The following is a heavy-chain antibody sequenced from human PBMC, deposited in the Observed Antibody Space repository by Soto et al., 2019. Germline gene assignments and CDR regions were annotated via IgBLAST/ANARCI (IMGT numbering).Heavy chain of an antibody. V-gene: IGHV3-23*01. J-gene: IGHJ6*02. D-gene: IGHD3-3*02. CDR1: GLAFGNYA. CDR3: AKDLAFNYFYGMDV. CDR2: VNTNGRST. Sequence: GGSLRLSCRASGLAFGNYAMNWVRQVPGRGLEWVAGVNTNGRSTYYADSVRGRFTISRDNSKITVYLQMNSLRAEDTAVYYCAKDLAFNYFYGMDVWGQGTTVTVSS.